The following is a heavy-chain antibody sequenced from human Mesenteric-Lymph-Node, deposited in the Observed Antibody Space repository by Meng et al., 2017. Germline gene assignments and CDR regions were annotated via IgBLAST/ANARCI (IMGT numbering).Heavy chain of an antibody. J-gene: IGHJ3*02. CDR1: GGTFSSYT. CDR2: IIPLLGIA. D-gene: IGHD6-19*01. V-gene: IGHV1-69*02. Sequence: SVKVSCKASGGTFSSYTISWVRQAPGQGLEWMGRIIPLLGIANYAQKFQGRVTITADKSTGTAYMGMSSLRSEDRAVYYCATPGGIAVAADAFDIWGQGTMVTVSS. CDR3: ATPGGIAVAADAFDI.